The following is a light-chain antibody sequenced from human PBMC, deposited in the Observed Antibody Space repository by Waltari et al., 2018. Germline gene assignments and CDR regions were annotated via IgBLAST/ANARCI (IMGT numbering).Light chain of an antibody. CDR1: SGHSSTI. J-gene: IGLJ3*02. Sequence: LVLTQSPSASASLGASIKLTCTLSSGHSSTIIAWLQQQPERGPRYLMKVNSDGTHSKGDDIPDRFSGSSSGAERYLTISSLQSEDEADYYCQTGGHGTWVFGGGTKVTVL. V-gene: IGLV4-69*01. CDR3: QTGGHGTWV. CDR2: VNSDGTH.